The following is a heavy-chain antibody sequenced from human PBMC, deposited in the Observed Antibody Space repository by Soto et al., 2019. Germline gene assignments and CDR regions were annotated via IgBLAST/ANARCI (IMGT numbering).Heavy chain of an antibody. CDR1: GGSFSTYY. V-gene: IGHV4-4*07. D-gene: IGHD3-3*01. CDR2: IYINGDT. J-gene: IGHJ5*02. Sequence: PSETLSLTCTVSGGSFSTYYWTWIRQPAGKGLEWIGRIYINGDTNYNPTLKSRVTLSVDTSKNQFSLKLTSVTAADTAVYYCAREWDFWSGIQRHHQGGFDPWGQGTLVTVSS. CDR3: AREWDFWSGIQRHHQGGFDP.